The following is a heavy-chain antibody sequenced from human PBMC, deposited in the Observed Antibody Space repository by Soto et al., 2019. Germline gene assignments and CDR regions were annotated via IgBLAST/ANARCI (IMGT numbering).Heavy chain of an antibody. D-gene: IGHD3-10*01. CDR3: ARDLAGDELLWFGELLAHYYYYGMDV. V-gene: IGHV3-48*03. J-gene: IGHJ6*02. CDR1: GFTFSSYE. CDR2: ISSSGSTI. Sequence: PGGSLRLSCSASGFTFSSYEMNWVRQAPGKGLEWVSYISSSGSTIYYADSVKGRFTISRDNAKNSLYLQMNSLRAEDTAVYYCARDLAGDELLWFGELLAHYYYYGMDVWGQGTTVPVSS.